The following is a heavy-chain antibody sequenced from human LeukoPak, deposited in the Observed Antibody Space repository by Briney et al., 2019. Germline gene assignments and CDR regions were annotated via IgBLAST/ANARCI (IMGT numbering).Heavy chain of an antibody. Sequence: SETLSLTCTVSGGSISSYYWSWIRQPPGKGLEWIGYIYYSGSTNYNPSLKSRVTISVDTSKNQFSLKLSSVTAADTAVYHCARVRAATPHDAFDIWGQGTMVTVSS. CDR1: GGSISSYY. CDR2: IYYSGST. CDR3: ARVRAATPHDAFDI. D-gene: IGHD2-15*01. V-gene: IGHV4-59*01. J-gene: IGHJ3*02.